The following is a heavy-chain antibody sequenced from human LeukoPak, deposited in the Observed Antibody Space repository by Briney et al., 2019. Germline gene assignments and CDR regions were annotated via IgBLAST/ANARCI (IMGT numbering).Heavy chain of an antibody. Sequence: PSETLSLTCTVSGGSISSSSYYWGWIRQPPGKGLEWIGYIYYSGSTNYNPSLKSRVTISVDTSKNQFSLKLSSVTAADTAVYYCARALPYDYVWGSYRLQDAFDIWGQGTMVTVSS. CDR1: GGSISSSSYY. CDR3: ARALPYDYVWGSYRLQDAFDI. J-gene: IGHJ3*02. CDR2: IYYSGST. V-gene: IGHV4-61*05. D-gene: IGHD3-16*02.